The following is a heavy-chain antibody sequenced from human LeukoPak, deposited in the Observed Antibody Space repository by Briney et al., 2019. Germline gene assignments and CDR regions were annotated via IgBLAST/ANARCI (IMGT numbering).Heavy chain of an antibody. D-gene: IGHD3-22*01. V-gene: IGHV3-15*01. Sequence: GGSLRLSCAASGCTFSNAWMSWVRQAPGKGLEWVGRIKSKSDGGNTDCAARVNGRFTISRDDSKNTLYLQMNSLKTEDTAVYYCTTGLYDSSGYYYGRGLDYWGQGTLVTVSS. J-gene: IGHJ4*02. CDR1: GCTFSNAW. CDR2: IKSKSDGGNT. CDR3: TTGLYDSSGYYYGRGLDY.